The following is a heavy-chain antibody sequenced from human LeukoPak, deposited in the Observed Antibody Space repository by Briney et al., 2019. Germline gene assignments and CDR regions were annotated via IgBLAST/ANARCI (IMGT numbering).Heavy chain of an antibody. CDR1: VGSFSGYY. CDR3: ARDLFGEDY. D-gene: IGHD3-10*01. Sequence: SETLSLTCAVYVGSFSGYYWSGIRQPPGKGLEWIGEINHSGSTNYNPSIKSRVTISVDTSKNQFSLKLSSVTAADTAVYYCARDLFGEDYWGQGTLVTVSS. J-gene: IGHJ4*02. V-gene: IGHV4-34*01. CDR2: INHSGST.